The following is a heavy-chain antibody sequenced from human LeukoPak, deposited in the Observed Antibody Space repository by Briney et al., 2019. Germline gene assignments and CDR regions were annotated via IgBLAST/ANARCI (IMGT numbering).Heavy chain of an antibody. V-gene: IGHV4-39*01. CDR2: IYYSGST. CDR3: VMWAVPESRNDY. J-gene: IGHJ4*02. Sequence: SETLSLTCTVSGGSISSSSYYSGWIRQPPGKGLEWIGSIYYSGSTYYNPSLKSRVTISVDTSKNQFSLKLRSVTAADTAVYYSVMWAVPESRNDYWGQGALVTASP. CDR1: GGSISSSSYY. D-gene: IGHD1-14*01.